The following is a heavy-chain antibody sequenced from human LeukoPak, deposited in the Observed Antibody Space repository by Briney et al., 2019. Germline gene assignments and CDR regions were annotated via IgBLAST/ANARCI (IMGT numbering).Heavy chain of an antibody. CDR1: GYTLTELS. V-gene: IGHV1-2*02. Sequence: ASVKVSCKVSGYTLTELSMHWVRQAPGQGLEWMGWINPNSGGTNYAQKFQGRVTMTRDTSISTAYMELGRLRSDDTAVYCCAREEMATIGYWGQGTLVTVSS. D-gene: IGHD5-24*01. CDR2: INPNSGGT. CDR3: AREEMATIGY. J-gene: IGHJ4*02.